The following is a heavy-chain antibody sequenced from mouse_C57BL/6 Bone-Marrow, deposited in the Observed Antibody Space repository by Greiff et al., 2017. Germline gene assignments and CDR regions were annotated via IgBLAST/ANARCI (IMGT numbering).Heavy chain of an antibody. J-gene: IGHJ4*01. CDR3: ARRGTVGYAMDY. CDR2: ISSGGSYT. Sequence: VQLKESGGDLVKPGGSLKLSCAASGFTFSSYGMSWVRQTPDKRLEWVATISSGGSYTYYPDSVKGRFTISRDNAKNTLYLQRSSLKSEDTAMYYCARRGTVGYAMDYWCQGTSVTLSS. V-gene: IGHV5-6*01. D-gene: IGHD1-1*01. CDR1: GFTFSSYG.